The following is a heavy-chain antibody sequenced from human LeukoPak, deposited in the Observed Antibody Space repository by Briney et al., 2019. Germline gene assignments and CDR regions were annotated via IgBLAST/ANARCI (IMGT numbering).Heavy chain of an antibody. CDR3: ATGGPLWYDSSGYYRNWFDP. CDR1: GFTFSGYG. CDR2: ISYDGNEK. Sequence: GGSLRLSCIVSGFTFSGYGMHWVRQAPGKGLEGVAVISYDGNEKYYVESVKGRFIVSRDNAKNTVYLQMSSLRSEDTAVYYCATGGPLWYDSSGYYRNWFDPWGQGTLVTVSS. D-gene: IGHD3-22*01. V-gene: IGHV3-30*03. J-gene: IGHJ5*02.